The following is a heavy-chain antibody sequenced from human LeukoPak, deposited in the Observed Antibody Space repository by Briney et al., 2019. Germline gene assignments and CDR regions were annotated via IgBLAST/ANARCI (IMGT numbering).Heavy chain of an antibody. Sequence: PSETLSLTCAVYGGSFSGYYWSWIRQPPGKGLEWIGEINHSGSTNYNPSLKSRVTISVDTSKNQFSLKLSSVTAADTAVYYCARGRPRYSGYDAQPPNYYYYYMDVWGKGTTVTVSS. CDR3: ARGRPRYSGYDAQPPNYYYYYMDV. J-gene: IGHJ6*03. CDR1: GGSFSGYY. CDR2: INHSGST. V-gene: IGHV4-34*01. D-gene: IGHD5-12*01.